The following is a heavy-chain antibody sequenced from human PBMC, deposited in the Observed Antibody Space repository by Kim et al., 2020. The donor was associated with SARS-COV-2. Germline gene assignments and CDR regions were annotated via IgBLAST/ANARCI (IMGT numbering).Heavy chain of an antibody. V-gene: IGHV4-59*01. CDR3: ARDGYKKVYGMDV. D-gene: IGHD5-12*01. Sequence: NPSLKSRVTISVDTSKNQFSLKLSSVTAADTAVYYCARDGYKKVYGMDVRGQGTTVTVSS. J-gene: IGHJ6*02.